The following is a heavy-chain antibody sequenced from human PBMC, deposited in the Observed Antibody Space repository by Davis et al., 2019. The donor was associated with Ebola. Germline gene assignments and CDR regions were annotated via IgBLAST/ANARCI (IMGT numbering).Heavy chain of an antibody. D-gene: IGHD6-6*01. CDR3: ARGFDSGSSSFLWYYGMDV. CDR2: INAGNGNT. CDR1: GYTFTSYA. V-gene: IGHV1-3*01. J-gene: IGHJ6*02. Sequence: ASVKVSCKASGYTFTSYAMHWVRQAPGQRLEWMGWINAGNGNTKYSQKFQGRVTITRDTSASTAYMELSSLRSEDTAVYYCARGFDSGSSSFLWYYGMDVWGQGTTVTVSS.